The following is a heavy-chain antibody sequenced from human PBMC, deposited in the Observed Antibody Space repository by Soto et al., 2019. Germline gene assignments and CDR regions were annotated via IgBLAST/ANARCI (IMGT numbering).Heavy chain of an antibody. CDR3: AKANIHGRGFQDY. Sequence: PGGSLRLSCAASGFTFSSYAMSWVRQAPGKGLEWVSAISGSGGSTYYADSVKGRFTISRDNSKNTLYLQMNSLRAEDTAVYYWAKANIHGRGFQDYLGKETLVTVS. D-gene: IGHD2-15*01. J-gene: IGHJ4*02. CDR2: ISGSGGST. V-gene: IGHV3-23*01. CDR1: GFTFSSYA.